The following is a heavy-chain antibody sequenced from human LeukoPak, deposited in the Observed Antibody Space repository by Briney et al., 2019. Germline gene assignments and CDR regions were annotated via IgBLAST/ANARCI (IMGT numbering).Heavy chain of an antibody. CDR3: AKGSALLWFGELLMADYYYYYGMDV. Sequence: GGSLRLSCAASGFTFSSYAMSWVRQAPGKGLEWVSAISGSGGSTYYADSVKGRFTISRDNSKNTLYLQMNSLRAEDTAVYYCAKGSALLWFGELLMADYYYYYGMDVWGQGTTVTVSS. CDR1: GFTFSSYA. V-gene: IGHV3-23*01. J-gene: IGHJ6*02. CDR2: ISGSGGST. D-gene: IGHD3-10*01.